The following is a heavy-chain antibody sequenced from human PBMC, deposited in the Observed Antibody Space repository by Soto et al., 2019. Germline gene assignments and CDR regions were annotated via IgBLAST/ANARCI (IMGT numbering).Heavy chain of an antibody. CDR2: SSANGRSR. CDR3: AKDGNWLDVYFDV. CDR1: GIEFSNYA. D-gene: IGHD6-19*01. V-gene: IGHV3-23*01. J-gene: IGHJ4*02. Sequence: QPGGSLRLSCVASGIEFSNYAMSWVRQAPGKGLEWVSISSANGRSRHHADSVKGRFTISRDNSKNTLYLHMTNLRAEDTAVYYCAKDGNWLDVYFDVWGQGTPVTVSS.